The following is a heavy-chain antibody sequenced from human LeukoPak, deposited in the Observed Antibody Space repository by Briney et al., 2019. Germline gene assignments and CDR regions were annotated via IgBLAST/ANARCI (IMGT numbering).Heavy chain of an antibody. Sequence: GGSLRLSCAASGFTFSSYWMTWVRQAPGKGLEWVANIKQNGSEKNYVESVKGRFTISRDNAKNSLYLQMNSLGVEDTAVYYCARDRHYDILSGFRNYYGMDVWGQGTTVTVSS. CDR3: ARDRHYDILSGFRNYYGMDV. V-gene: IGHV3-7*01. CDR1: GFTFSSYW. J-gene: IGHJ6*02. D-gene: IGHD3-9*01. CDR2: IKQNGSEK.